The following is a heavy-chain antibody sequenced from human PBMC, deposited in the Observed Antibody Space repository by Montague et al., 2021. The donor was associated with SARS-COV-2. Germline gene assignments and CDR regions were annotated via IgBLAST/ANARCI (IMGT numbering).Heavy chain of an antibody. CDR1: NGSINNYY. V-gene: IGHV4-59*01. Sequence: SETLSLTCTVSNGSINNYYWRWVRQPPGKRLEWIGYIYYRGSTNYNPSLESRVTMSIDTSKNQFSLKLRSVTAADTAVYFCARKGLHNWFDPWGQGTLVIVSS. CDR2: IYYRGST. J-gene: IGHJ5*02. CDR3: ARKGLHNWFDP.